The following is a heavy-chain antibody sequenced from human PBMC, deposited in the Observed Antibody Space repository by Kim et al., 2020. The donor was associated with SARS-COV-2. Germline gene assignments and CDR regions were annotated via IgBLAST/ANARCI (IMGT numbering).Heavy chain of an antibody. Sequence: QKFQGRVTITRDTSASTAYMELSSLRSEDTAVYYCARDALSTVTRRVAGYWGQGTLVTVSS. J-gene: IGHJ4*02. D-gene: IGHD4-17*01. V-gene: IGHV1-3*01. CDR3: ARDALSTVTRRVAGY.